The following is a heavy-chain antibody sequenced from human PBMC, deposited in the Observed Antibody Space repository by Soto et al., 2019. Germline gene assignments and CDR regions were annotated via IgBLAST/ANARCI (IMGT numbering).Heavy chain of an antibody. CDR1: GFTFSNAW. CDR2: IKSKTDGGTT. D-gene: IGHD5-18*01. Sequence: GGSLRLSCAASGFTFSNAWMSWVRQAPGKGLEWVGRIKSKTDGGTTDYAAPVKGRFTISRDDSKNTLYLQMNSLKTEDTAVYYCTTVFRYSYGHDAFDIWGQGTMVTVSS. CDR3: TTVFRYSYGHDAFDI. J-gene: IGHJ3*02. V-gene: IGHV3-15*01.